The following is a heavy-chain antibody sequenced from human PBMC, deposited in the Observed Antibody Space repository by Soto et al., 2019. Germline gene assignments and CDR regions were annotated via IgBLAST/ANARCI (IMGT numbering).Heavy chain of an antibody. Sequence: VGSLRLSCAASGFTFSDYYMSWIRQAPGKGLEWVSYISSSGSTIYYADSVRGRFTISRDNAKNSLYLQMNSLRAEDTAVYYCARADITIFGVVTFSGYDMDFWGQGITVTVSS. CDR1: GFTFSDYY. CDR3: ARADITIFGVVTFSGYDMDF. D-gene: IGHD3-3*01. J-gene: IGHJ6*02. V-gene: IGHV3-11*01. CDR2: ISSSGSTI.